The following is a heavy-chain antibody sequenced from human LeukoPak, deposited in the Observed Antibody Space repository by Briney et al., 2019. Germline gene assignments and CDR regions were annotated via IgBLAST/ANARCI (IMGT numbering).Heavy chain of an antibody. V-gene: IGHV4-59*01. D-gene: IGHD1-1*01. Sequence: PSETLSLTCTVSGGSISSYYWSWIRQPPGKGLEWIGYIYYSGSTNYNPSLKSRVTISVDTSKNQFSLQLSSVTAADTAVYYCATSTTGTSYAFDIWGQGTMVTVSS. J-gene: IGHJ3*02. CDR3: ATSTTGTSYAFDI. CDR1: GGSISSYY. CDR2: IYYSGST.